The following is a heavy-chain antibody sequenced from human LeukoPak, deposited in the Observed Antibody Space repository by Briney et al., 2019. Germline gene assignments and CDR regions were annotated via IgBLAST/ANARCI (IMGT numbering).Heavy chain of an antibody. D-gene: IGHD2-15*01. Sequence: SEILSLTCAVSGGSISSYYWSWIRQPPGKGLEWIGYIYTSGSTNYNPSLKSRVTISVDTSKNQFSLKLSSVTAADTAVYYCARLLRPQWRSSNYCYYYMDVWGKGTTVTVSS. CDR2: IYTSGST. CDR3: ARLLRPQWRSSNYCYYYMDV. CDR1: GGSISSYY. J-gene: IGHJ6*03. V-gene: IGHV4-4*09.